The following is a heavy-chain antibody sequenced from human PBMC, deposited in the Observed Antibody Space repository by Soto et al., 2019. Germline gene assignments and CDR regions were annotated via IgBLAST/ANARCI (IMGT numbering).Heavy chain of an antibody. Sequence: SETLSLTCAVSGGSISSGCYSWSWIRQPPGKGLNYIGYIYHSGSTYYNPSLKSRVTISVDRSKNQFSLKLSSVTAADTAVYYCARVRSGWGIDYWGQGTLVTVS. D-gene: IGHD6-19*01. J-gene: IGHJ4*02. CDR2: IYHSGST. CDR1: GGSISSGCYS. V-gene: IGHV4-30-2*01. CDR3: ARVRSGWGIDY.